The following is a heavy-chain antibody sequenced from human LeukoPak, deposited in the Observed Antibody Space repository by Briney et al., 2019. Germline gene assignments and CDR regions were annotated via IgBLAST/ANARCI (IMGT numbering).Heavy chain of an antibody. V-gene: IGHV3-48*02. J-gene: IGHJ4*02. CDR2: ISSSSGTI. D-gene: IGHD1-26*01. CDR3: ASSGSYRFDY. CDR1: GFTFSSYS. Sequence: GGSLRLSCAAYGFTFSSYSMNWVRQAPEKGLEWLSYISSSSGTIYYADSVKGRFTTSRDNAKNSLYLQMNSLRDEDTAVYYCASSGSYRFDYWGQGTLVTVSS.